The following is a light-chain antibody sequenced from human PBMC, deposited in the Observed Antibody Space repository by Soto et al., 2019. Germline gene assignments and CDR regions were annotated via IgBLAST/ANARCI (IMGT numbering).Light chain of an antibody. CDR3: QHRHSYPIT. V-gene: IGKV1-9*01. Sequence: DIQLTQSPSFLSASVGDRVTITCQASQGISSYLAWYQQKPGKAPNLLIHTASTLQSGVPSRFSGSGSGTEFTLTISSLQPEDFATYHCQHRHSYPITFGQGTRLEIK. CDR1: QGISSY. CDR2: TAS. J-gene: IGKJ5*01.